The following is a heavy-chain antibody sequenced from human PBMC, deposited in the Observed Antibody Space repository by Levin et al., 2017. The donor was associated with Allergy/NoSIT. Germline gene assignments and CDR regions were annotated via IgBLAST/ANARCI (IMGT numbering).Heavy chain of an antibody. Sequence: SSETLSLTCTVSGGSISGYYWSWIRQPPGKGLEWIGYIYYSGSTNYNPSLKSRVTISLDTSKNQFSLKLTSVTAADTAVDYCARDYSIIAASGTHYFYGMDVWGQGTTVTVSS. V-gene: IGHV4-59*01. CDR1: GGSISGYY. CDR2: IYYSGST. D-gene: IGHD6-13*01. J-gene: IGHJ6*02. CDR3: ARDYSIIAASGTHYFYGMDV.